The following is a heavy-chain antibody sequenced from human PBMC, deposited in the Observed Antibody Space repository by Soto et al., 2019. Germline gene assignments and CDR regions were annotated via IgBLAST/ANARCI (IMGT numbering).Heavy chain of an antibody. Sequence: GGSLRLSCAASGFTFSNAWMNWVRQAPGKGLEWVGRIKSKTDGGTTDYAAPVKGRFTISRDDSKNTLYLQMNSLKTEDTAVYYCTTDRRIRFLEWLLISNDYFDYWGQGTLVTVSS. V-gene: IGHV3-15*07. CDR2: IKSKTDGGTT. J-gene: IGHJ4*02. CDR3: TTDRRIRFLEWLLISNDYFDY. D-gene: IGHD3-3*01. CDR1: GFTFSNAW.